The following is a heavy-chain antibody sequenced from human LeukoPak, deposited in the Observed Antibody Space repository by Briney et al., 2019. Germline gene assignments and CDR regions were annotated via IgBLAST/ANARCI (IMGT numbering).Heavy chain of an antibody. CDR1: GGSISSYY. D-gene: IGHD6-19*01. V-gene: IGHV4-59*01. CDR2: IYYSGST. Sequence: SETLSLTCTVSGGSISSYYWSWIRQPPGKGLEWIGYIYYSGSTNYNPSLKSRVTISVDPSKNQFSLKLSSVTAADTAVYYCARDMAVAVGWFDPWGKGTLVTVS. CDR3: ARDMAVAVGWFDP. J-gene: IGHJ5*02.